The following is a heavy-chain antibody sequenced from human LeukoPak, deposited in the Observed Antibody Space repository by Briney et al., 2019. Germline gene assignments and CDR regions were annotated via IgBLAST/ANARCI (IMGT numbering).Heavy chain of an antibody. CDR3: ARLMASEGFDY. CDR2: ISAYNGNT. D-gene: IGHD5-24*01. V-gene: IGHV1-18*01. CDR1: GYTFTSYG. Sequence: ASVKVSRKASGYTFTSYGICWVRQAPGQGLEWMGWISAYNGNTNYAQKLQGRVTMTTDTSTSTAYMELRSLRSDDTAVYYCARLMASEGFDYWGQGTLVTVSS. J-gene: IGHJ4*02.